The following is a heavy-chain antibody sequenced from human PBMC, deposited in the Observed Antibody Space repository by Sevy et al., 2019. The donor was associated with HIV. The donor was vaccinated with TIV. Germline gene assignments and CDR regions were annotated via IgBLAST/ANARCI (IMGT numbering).Heavy chain of an antibody. Sequence: WGSLRLSCAASGFTFSNVWTSWVRQASGKGLEWVGRIQSKSEGGTTDYAAPVKGRFSISRDESSDTLYLQMNSLKTEDTAVYYCTTMMRLYGDPNFWYFDLWGRGTLVTVSS. V-gene: IGHV3-15*01. D-gene: IGHD4-17*01. CDR3: TTMMRLYGDPNFWYFDL. CDR1: GFTFSNVW. J-gene: IGHJ2*01. CDR2: IQSKSEGGTT.